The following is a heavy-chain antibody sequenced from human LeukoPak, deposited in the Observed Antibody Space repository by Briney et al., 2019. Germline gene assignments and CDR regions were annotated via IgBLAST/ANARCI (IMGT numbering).Heavy chain of an antibody. CDR3: ARVDYDSSGYYYAAFDI. Sequence: GGSLRLSCAASGFTFDDYGMSWVRQAPGKGLEWVSGINWNGGSTGYADSVKGRFTISRDNAKNSLYLQMNSLRAEDTALYYCARVDYDSSGYYYAAFDIWGQGTMVTVSS. J-gene: IGHJ3*02. CDR1: GFTFDDYG. D-gene: IGHD3-22*01. CDR2: INWNGGST. V-gene: IGHV3-20*04.